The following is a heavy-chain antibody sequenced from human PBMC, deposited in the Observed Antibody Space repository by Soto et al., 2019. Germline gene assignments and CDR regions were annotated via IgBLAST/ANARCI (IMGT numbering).Heavy chain of an antibody. CDR1: GFTFSSYA. V-gene: IGHV3-30-3*01. Sequence: GGSLRLSCAASGFTFSSYAMHWVRQAPGKGLEWVAVISYDGSNKYYADSVKGRFTISRDNSKNTLYLQMNSLRAEDTAVYYCARGGIAAAGGSDAFDIWGQGTMVTVSS. J-gene: IGHJ3*02. D-gene: IGHD6-13*01. CDR3: ARGGIAAAGGSDAFDI. CDR2: ISYDGSNK.